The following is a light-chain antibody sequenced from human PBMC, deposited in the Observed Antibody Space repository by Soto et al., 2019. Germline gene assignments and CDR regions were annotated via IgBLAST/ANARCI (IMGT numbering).Light chain of an antibody. CDR2: RNI. J-gene: IGLJ3*02. V-gene: IGLV1-47*01. Sequence: QSVLTQPPSASGTPGQSVTISCSGSSSSIGSNYVYWYQQFPGTAPKLLIYRNIQRPSGVPDRFSGSQSGTSASLAISGLRSEDEADYYCAAWDGSLSGWVFGGGTKLTVL. CDR1: SSSIGSNY. CDR3: AAWDGSLSGWV.